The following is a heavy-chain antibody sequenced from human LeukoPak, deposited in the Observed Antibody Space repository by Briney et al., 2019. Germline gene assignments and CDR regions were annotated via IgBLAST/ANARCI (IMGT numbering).Heavy chain of an antibody. CDR1: GGTFGSYA. Sequence: GASVKVSCKASGGTFGSYAISWVRQAPGQGLEWMGRIIPIFGIANYAQKFQGRVTITADKSTSTAYMELSSLRSEDTAVYYCARDARNDYGGLYYFDYWGQGTLVTVSS. V-gene: IGHV1-69*10. CDR3: ARDARNDYGGLYYFDY. J-gene: IGHJ4*02. D-gene: IGHD4-23*01. CDR2: IIPIFGIA.